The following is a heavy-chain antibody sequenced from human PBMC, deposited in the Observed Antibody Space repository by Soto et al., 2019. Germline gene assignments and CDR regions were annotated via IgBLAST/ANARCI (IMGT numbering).Heavy chain of an antibody. CDR3: AKDWTPRQVPQYFFDF. CDR1: GFTFSAYG. J-gene: IGHJ4*01. D-gene: IGHD3-3*01. CDR2: ISYEGSRK. V-gene: IGHV3-30*18. Sequence: PGGSLRLSCAASGFTFSAYGMHWVRQAPGKGLEWLAVISYEGSRKFYADSAKGRFTISRDDSENSVYLQMNSLRPEDTSIYYCAKDWTPRQVPQYFFDFWGQGTLVTVSS.